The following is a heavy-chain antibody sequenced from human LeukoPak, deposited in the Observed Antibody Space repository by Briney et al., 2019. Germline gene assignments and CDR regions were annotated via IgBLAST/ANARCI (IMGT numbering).Heavy chain of an antibody. D-gene: IGHD2-2*02. J-gene: IGHJ6*03. CDR2: IYYSGNT. CDR3: ARSFGTTCYNCYYYYYYMDV. V-gene: IGHV4-30-4*08. CDR1: GGSISSGDYY. Sequence: PSETLSLTCTVSGGSISSGDYYWSWIRQPPGKGLEWIGYIYYSGNTYYNTSLNSRVTISVYTSNNQFSLKLSSVTAADTAVYYCARSFGTTCYNCYYYYYYMDVWGKGTTVTVSS.